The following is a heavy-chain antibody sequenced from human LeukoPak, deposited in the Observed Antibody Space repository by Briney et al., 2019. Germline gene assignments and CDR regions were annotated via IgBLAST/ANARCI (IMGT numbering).Heavy chain of an antibody. CDR1: GAAISTYF. D-gene: IGHD3-3*01. CDR3: ARDFWSGSVGFDP. J-gene: IGHJ5*02. Sequence: SETLSLTCTVSGAAISTYFWSWARQSPGKGLEWIGYIYSSGSTKYNPSLKSRVTISVDASKNQFALTLRSLTAADTAVYYCARDFWSGSVGFDPWGQGTLVTVSS. V-gene: IGHV4-59*01. CDR2: IYSSGST.